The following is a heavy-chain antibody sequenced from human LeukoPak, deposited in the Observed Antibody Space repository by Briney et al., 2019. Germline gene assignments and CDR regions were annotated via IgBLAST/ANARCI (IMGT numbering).Heavy chain of an antibody. J-gene: IGHJ4*02. CDR2: IKKDGSDK. CDR3: ARASGLYYDFWSGYLPGY. D-gene: IGHD3-3*01. CDR1: GFTFKDYW. V-gene: IGHV3-7*01. Sequence: GGSLRLSCAASGFTFKDYWMTWVRQAPGKGLEWLANIKKDGSDKYYVDSVKGRFTISRDNAKNSLYLQMNSLRAEDTAVYYCARASGLYYDFWSGYLPGYWGQGTLVTVAS.